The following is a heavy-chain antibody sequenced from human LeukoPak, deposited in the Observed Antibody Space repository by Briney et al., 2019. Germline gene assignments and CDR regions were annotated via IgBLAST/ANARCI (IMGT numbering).Heavy chain of an antibody. CDR3: AKKSPDSSGNPAYD. CDR1: GFTFSSYA. V-gene: IGHV3-23*01. CDR2: ISRSGTET. Sequence: GGSLRLSCAASGFTFSSYAMSWVRQAPGKGLEWVSVISRSGTETYHADSVRGRFTISRDNAKNTLYLQMNSLRAEDTAVYYCAKKSPDSSGNPAYDWGQGTLVTVSS. D-gene: IGHD4-23*01. J-gene: IGHJ4*02.